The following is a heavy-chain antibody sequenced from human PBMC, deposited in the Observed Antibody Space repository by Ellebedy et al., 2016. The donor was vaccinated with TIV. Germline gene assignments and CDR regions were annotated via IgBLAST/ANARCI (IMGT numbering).Heavy chain of an antibody. CDR3: GRDHNWAFDY. Sequence: PGGSLRLSCAGSGFTFTTYSVNWVRQTPGKGMEWISYISSTYEIWYADSVKGRFTISKDNAKNSLYLQMNSLRDEDTAVYYCGRDHNWAFDYWGQGTLVTVSS. CDR1: GFTFTTYS. V-gene: IGHV3-48*02. D-gene: IGHD1-20*01. J-gene: IGHJ4*02. CDR2: ISSTYEI.